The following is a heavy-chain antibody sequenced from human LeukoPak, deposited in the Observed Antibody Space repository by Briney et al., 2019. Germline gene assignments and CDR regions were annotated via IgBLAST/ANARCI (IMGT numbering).Heavy chain of an antibody. V-gene: IGHV3-23*01. D-gene: IGHD4-17*01. CDR3: AKDPRPMTTVKNYYYYYMDV. J-gene: IGHJ6*03. Sequence: GGSLRLSCAASGFTFSSYGMSWVRQAPGKGLEWVSAISGSGGSTYYADSVKGRFTISRDNSKNTLYLQMNSLRAEDTAVYYCAKDPRPMTTVKNYYYYYMDVWGKGTTVTVSS. CDR2: ISGSGGST. CDR1: GFTFSSYG.